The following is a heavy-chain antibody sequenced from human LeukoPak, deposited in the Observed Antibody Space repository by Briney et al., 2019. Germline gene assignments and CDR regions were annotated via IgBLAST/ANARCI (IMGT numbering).Heavy chain of an antibody. J-gene: IGHJ3*02. D-gene: IGHD5-24*01. Sequence: GASVKVSCKASGGTFSSYAISWVRQAPGQGLEWMGGIIPIFGTANYAQKFQGRVTITTDESTSAAYMELSSLRSEDTAVYYCATAGFRDVYDAFDIWGQGTMVTVSS. V-gene: IGHV1-69*05. CDR2: IIPIFGTA. CDR1: GGTFSSYA. CDR3: ATAGFRDVYDAFDI.